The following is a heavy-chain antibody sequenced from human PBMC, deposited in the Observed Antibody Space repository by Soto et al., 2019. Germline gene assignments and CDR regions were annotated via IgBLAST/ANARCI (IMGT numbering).Heavy chain of an antibody. D-gene: IGHD3-10*01. CDR2: ISYDGSNK. V-gene: IGHV3-30*18. CDR1: GFTFSSYG. J-gene: IGHJ4*02. CDR3: AKELSGSMTY. Sequence: QVQLVESGGGVVQPGRSLRLSCAASGFTFSSYGMHWVRQAPGKGLEWVAVISYDGSNKYYADSVKGRFTISRDNSKNTLYLQMNSLISEDTAGYYCAKELSGSMTYWGQGTLVTVSS.